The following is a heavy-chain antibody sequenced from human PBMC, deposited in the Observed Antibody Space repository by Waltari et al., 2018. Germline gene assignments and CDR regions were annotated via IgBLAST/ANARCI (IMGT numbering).Heavy chain of an antibody. J-gene: IGHJ4*02. CDR3: ARGSWFGELSLRIWDY. D-gene: IGHD3-10*01. CDR2: IKQDGSEK. Sequence: EVQLVESGGGLVQPGGSLRLSCAASGFTFSSYWMSWVRQAPGKGLEWVANIKQDGSEKYYVDSVKGRFTISRDNAKNSLYLQMNSLRAEDTAVYYCARGSWFGELSLRIWDYWGQGTLVTVSS. V-gene: IGHV3-7*01. CDR1: GFTFSSYW.